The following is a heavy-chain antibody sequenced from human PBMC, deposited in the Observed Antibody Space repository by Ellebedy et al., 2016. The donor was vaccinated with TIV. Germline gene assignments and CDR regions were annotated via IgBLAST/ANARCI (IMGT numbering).Heavy chain of an antibody. CDR3: ARGYDYGDYGDY. Sequence: PGGSLRLSCAASGFTFSSYSLNWVRQAPGKGLEWVSSISSSSSYIYYADSVKGRFTISRDNAKNSLYLQMNSLRAEDTAVYYCARGYDYGDYGDYWGRGTLVTVSS. D-gene: IGHD4-17*01. V-gene: IGHV3-21*01. CDR2: ISSSSSYI. J-gene: IGHJ4*02. CDR1: GFTFSSYS.